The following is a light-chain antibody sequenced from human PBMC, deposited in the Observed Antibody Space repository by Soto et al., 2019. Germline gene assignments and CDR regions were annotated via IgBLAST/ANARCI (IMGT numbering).Light chain of an antibody. Sequence: ALQLTQSPSSLSASVGDRVTITCRASQDISSALAWYQQKPGKAPKLLMNDASSLESGVPSRFSVIGSGADFTLTIRSLQPEDFATYYCQHFNNYPTFCQGTRREI. CDR3: QHFNNYPT. CDR2: DAS. J-gene: IGKJ5*01. CDR1: QDISSA. V-gene: IGKV1D-13*01.